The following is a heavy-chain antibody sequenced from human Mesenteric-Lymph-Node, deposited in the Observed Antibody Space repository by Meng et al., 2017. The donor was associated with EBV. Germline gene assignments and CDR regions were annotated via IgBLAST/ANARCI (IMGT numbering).Heavy chain of an antibody. CDR3: ARQYYYDPNWYFDP. V-gene: IGHV4-61*08. CDR2: IHYSVGT. D-gene: IGHD3-22*01. Sequence: ALSQGLGPGLWKLCAPLPLTFSVSGCSVNSGGYYWSWIRQPPGKGLEWIGYIHYSVGTNYNVSPKNRVTIALDTSNNQFSLKLHSVTAADTAVYYCARQYYYDPNWYFDPWGQGTLVTVSS. CDR1: GCSVNSGGYY. J-gene: IGHJ5*02.